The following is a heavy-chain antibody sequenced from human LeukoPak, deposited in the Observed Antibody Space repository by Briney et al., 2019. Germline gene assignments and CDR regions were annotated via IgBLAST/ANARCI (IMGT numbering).Heavy chain of an antibody. D-gene: IGHD6-13*01. CDR3: AKGGIAAAGTNYYYYMDV. CDR1: GFTFDDHG. Sequence: GGSLRLSCAASGFTFDDHGMHWVRQAPGKGLEWVSAISGSGGSTYYADSVKGRFTISRDNSKNTLYLQMNSLRAEDTAVYYCAKGGIAAAGTNYYYYMDVWGKGTTVTVSS. CDR2: ISGSGGST. V-gene: IGHV3-23*01. J-gene: IGHJ6*03.